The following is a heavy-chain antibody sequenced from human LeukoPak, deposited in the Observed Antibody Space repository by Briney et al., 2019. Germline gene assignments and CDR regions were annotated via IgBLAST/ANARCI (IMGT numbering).Heavy chain of an antibody. CDR2: IYYSGNT. Sequence: SETLSLTCAVSGGSITSTNYYWGWIRQPPGKGLEWIGSIYYSGNTYYNPSLKSRVTLSVDTSKNQFSLKLSSVTAADTAVYYCARGGWNDVPFDYWGQGTLVTVSS. J-gene: IGHJ4*02. CDR1: GGSITSTNYY. D-gene: IGHD1-1*01. CDR3: ARGGWNDVPFDY. V-gene: IGHV4-39*07.